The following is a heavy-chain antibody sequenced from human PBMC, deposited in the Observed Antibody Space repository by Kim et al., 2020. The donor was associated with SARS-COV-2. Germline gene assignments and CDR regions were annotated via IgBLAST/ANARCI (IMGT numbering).Heavy chain of an antibody. J-gene: IGHJ6*02. V-gene: IGHV4-34*01. Sequence: SETLSLTCAVYGGSFSGYYWSWIRQPPGKGLEWIGEINHSGSTNYNPSLKSRVTISVDTSKNQFSLKLSSVTAADTAVYYCARGGSHRLGKLAYYYYGMDVWGQGTTVTVSS. D-gene: IGHD1-1*01. CDR1: GGSFSGYY. CDR2: INHSGST. CDR3: ARGGSHRLGKLAYYYYGMDV.